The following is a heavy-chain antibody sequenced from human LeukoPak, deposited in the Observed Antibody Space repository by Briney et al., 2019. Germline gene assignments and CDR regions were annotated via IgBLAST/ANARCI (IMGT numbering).Heavy chain of an antibody. CDR1: GGSISSSSYY. D-gene: IGHD4-17*01. CDR2: IYYSGST. V-gene: IGHV4-39*07. CDR3: ARLGNDYGDQPNLYRGDY. Sequence: PSETLSLTCTVPGGSISSSSYYWGWIRQPPGKGLEWIGSIYYSGSTYYNPSLKSRVTISVDTSKNQFSLKLSSVTAADTAVYYCARLGNDYGDQPNLYRGDYWGQGTLVTVSS. J-gene: IGHJ4*02.